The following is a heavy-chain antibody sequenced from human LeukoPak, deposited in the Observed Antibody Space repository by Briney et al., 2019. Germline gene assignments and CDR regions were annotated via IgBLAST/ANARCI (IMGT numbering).Heavy chain of an antibody. CDR2: IYYSGST. CDR3: ARVSSYYDSRRGRIDWFDP. D-gene: IGHD3-22*01. CDR1: GGSIRSYY. Sequence: SETLSLTCTVSGGSIRSYYWSWIRQPPGKGLEWIGYIYYSGSTNYNPSLKSRVTISVDTSKNQFSLKVSSVTAADTAVYYCARVSSYYDSRRGRIDWFDPWGQGTLVTVSS. J-gene: IGHJ5*02. V-gene: IGHV4-59*08.